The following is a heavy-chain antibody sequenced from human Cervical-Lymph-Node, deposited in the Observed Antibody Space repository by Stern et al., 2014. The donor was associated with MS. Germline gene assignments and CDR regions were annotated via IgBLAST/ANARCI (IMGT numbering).Heavy chain of an antibody. J-gene: IGHJ6*02. Sequence: VQLVESGAEVKRPWASVKVSCKASGGTFSSYAISWVRQAPGQGLEWMGGIIPIFGTANYAQKFQGRVTITADKSTSTDYMELSSLRSEDTAVYYCARVEGYSSGWYYYYYGMDVWGQGTTVTVSS. D-gene: IGHD6-19*01. V-gene: IGHV1-69*06. CDR2: IIPIFGTA. CDR1: GGTFSSYA. CDR3: ARVEGYSSGWYYYYYGMDV.